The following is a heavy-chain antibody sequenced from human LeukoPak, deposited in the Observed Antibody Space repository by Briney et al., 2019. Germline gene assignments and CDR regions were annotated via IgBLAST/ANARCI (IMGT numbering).Heavy chain of an antibody. Sequence: SETLSLTCTVSGASISSYYWSWLRQPPGKRLEWIGYIYYSGSTNYNPSLKSRVTISVDTPKNRFSLKLSSVTAADTAVYYCAREWWYSSSSFTRGDCWGQGTLVTVSS. CDR2: IYYSGST. J-gene: IGHJ4*02. V-gene: IGHV4-59*12. D-gene: IGHD6-13*01. CDR3: AREWWYSSSSFTRGDC. CDR1: GASISSYY.